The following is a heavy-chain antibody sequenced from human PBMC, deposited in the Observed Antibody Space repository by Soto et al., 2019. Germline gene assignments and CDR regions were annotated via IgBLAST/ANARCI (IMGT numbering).Heavy chain of an antibody. D-gene: IGHD3-10*01. CDR2: IYYSGST. J-gene: IGHJ4*02. V-gene: IGHV4-59*08. CDR3: ARGEITYYYGSGSYYFDY. Sequence: QVQLQESGPGLVKPSETLSLTCTVSGGSISSYYWSWIRQPPGKGLEWSGYIYYSGSTNYNPSLKSRVTISVDTSKNQFSLKLSSVTAADTAVYYCARGEITYYYGSGSYYFDYWGQGTLVTVSS. CDR1: GGSISSYY.